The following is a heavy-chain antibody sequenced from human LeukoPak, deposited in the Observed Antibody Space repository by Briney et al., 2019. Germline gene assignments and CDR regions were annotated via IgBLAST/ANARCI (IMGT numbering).Heavy chain of an antibody. Sequence: GGSLRLSCAASGFTFSDYYMSWIRQAPGKGLEWVSYISSSGSTIYYADSVKGRLTISRDNAKNSLYLQMNSLRAEDTAVYYCARAGPGFGELLDYYYYMDVWGKGTTVTISS. CDR1: GFTFSDYY. CDR2: ISSSGSTI. V-gene: IGHV3-11*01. J-gene: IGHJ6*03. CDR3: ARAGPGFGELLDYYYYMDV. D-gene: IGHD3-10*01.